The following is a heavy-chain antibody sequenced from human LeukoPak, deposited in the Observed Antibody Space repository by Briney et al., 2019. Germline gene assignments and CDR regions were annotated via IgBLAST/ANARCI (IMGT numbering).Heavy chain of an antibody. J-gene: IGHJ6*03. D-gene: IGHD1-26*01. CDR3: ARAVGATYTHRLNYYYMDV. CDR2: IFYNGSP. V-gene: IGHV4-39*02. CDR1: GGSITNTKDY. Sequence: SETLSLTCTASGGSITNTKDYWGWVRQSPGRGLEWLGNIFYNGSPYYNPSLKSRVAISVDTSKNHFSLTLNAVTAADTAVYYCARAVGATYTHRLNYYYMDVWGKGTTVTVSS.